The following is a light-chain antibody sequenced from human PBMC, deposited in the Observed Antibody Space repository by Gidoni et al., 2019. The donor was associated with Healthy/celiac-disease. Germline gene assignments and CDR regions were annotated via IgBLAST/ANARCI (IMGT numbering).Light chain of an antibody. J-gene: IGKJ2*01. CDR2: GAS. V-gene: IGKV3-20*01. Sequence: EIVLTQSTGTLSLSPGERATLSCRDSQSVSSSYLAWYQQKPGQAPRLLIYGASSRATGIPDSFSGSGSGTDFPLTISRLEPEDFAVYYCPQYGSSPRTFGQGTKLEIK. CDR3: PQYGSSPRT. CDR1: QSVSSSY.